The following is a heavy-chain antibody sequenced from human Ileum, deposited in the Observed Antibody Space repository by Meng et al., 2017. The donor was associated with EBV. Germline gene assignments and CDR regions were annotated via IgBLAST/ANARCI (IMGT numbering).Heavy chain of an antibody. D-gene: IGHD1-26*01. CDR2: VNYNGDS. CDR3: ARDLRVGGAFDY. CDR1: GASVTSSGYY. V-gene: IGHV4-61*08. J-gene: IGHJ4*02. Sequence: VQLNQSGPGLVRPSETLSLTCTVSGASVTSSGYYWSWLRQSPGKGLEWLGYVNYNGDSTYNPSLKSRVTIFIDTSKKQFYLNLTSATAADTAIYYCARDLRVGGAFDYWGQGTLVTVSS.